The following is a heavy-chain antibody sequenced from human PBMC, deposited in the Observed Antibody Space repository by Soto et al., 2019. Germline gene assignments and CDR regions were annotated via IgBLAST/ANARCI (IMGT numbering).Heavy chain of an antibody. CDR3: ARDRYSGYGRGYYYYYGMDV. CDR2: TYYRSKWYY. Sequence: SQTLSLTCAISGDSVSSNSAAWDWIRQSPSRGLEWLGRTYYRSKWYYDYADSVKSRITINPDTSKNQFSLRLNSVTPEDTAVYYCARDRYSGYGRGYYYYYGMDVWGQGTTVTVSS. CDR1: GDSVSSNSAA. J-gene: IGHJ6*02. D-gene: IGHD5-12*01. V-gene: IGHV6-1*01.